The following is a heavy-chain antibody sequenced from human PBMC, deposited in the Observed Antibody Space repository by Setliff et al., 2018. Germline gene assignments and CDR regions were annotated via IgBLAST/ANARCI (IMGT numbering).Heavy chain of an antibody. J-gene: IGHJ3*02. V-gene: IGHV7-4-1*02. D-gene: IGHD3-3*01. CDR2: INTNTGNP. Sequence: ASVKVSCKDSGYTFSTYGISWVRQAPGQGLEWMGWINTNTGNPTYAQGFTGRFVFSLDTSVSTAYLQISSLKAEDTAVYYCARGDFWVVGGAFDIWGQGTMVTVSS. CDR1: GYTFSTYG. CDR3: ARGDFWVVGGAFDI.